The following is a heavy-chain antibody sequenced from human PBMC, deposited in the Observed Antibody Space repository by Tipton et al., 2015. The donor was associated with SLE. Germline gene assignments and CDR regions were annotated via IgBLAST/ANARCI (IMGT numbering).Heavy chain of an antibody. V-gene: IGHV4-34*01. CDR2: ISYSGNT. CDR3: ARKGEWELVTFAY. CDR1: GGSFSGYY. D-gene: IGHD1-26*01. J-gene: IGHJ4*02. Sequence: TLSLTCAVYGGSFSGYYWSWIRQPPGKGLEWIGFISYSGNTNYNPSLKSRVTISVDTSKNELSLRMTSVTAADTAVYYCARKGEWELVTFAYWGQGTLVTVSS.